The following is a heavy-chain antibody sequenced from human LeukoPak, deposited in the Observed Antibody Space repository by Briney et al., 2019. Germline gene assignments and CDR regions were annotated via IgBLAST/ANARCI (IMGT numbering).Heavy chain of an antibody. Sequence: GGSLRLSCAASGFTFSGYDMRWVRQAPGKGLEWVSSISDRGGSTYYADSVKGRFTISRDDSKNTLYLQMNSLRAEDTAVYYCAKVGWFGEFLKNYFDYWGQGTLVTVSS. CDR1: GFTFSGYD. CDR2: ISDRGGST. CDR3: AKVGWFGEFLKNYFDY. J-gene: IGHJ4*02. V-gene: IGHV3-23*01. D-gene: IGHD3-10*01.